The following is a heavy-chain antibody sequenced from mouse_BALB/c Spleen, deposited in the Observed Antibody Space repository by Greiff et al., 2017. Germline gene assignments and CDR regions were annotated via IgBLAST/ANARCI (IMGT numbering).Heavy chain of an antibody. Sequence: QVQLQQSGAELVRPGTSVKVSCKASGYAFTNYLIEWVKQRPGQGLEWIGVINPGSGGTNYNEKFKGKATLTADKSSSTAYMQLSSLTSDDSAVYFCARGTSSWFAYWGQGTLVTVSA. D-gene: IGHD3-3*01. CDR2: INPGSGGT. J-gene: IGHJ3*01. CDR3: ARGTSSWFAY. V-gene: IGHV1-54*01. CDR1: GYAFTNYL.